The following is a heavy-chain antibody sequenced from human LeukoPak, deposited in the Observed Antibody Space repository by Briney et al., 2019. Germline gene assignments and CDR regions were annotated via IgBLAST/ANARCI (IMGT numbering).Heavy chain of an antibody. CDR2: IIPIFGTA. CDR1: GGTFSSYA. J-gene: IGHJ4*02. D-gene: IGHD3-10*01. V-gene: IGHV1-69*13. CDR3: ARLPNYYGSGSYHY. Sequence: SVKVSCKASGGTFSSYAISWVRQAAGQGLEWMGGIIPIFGTANYAQKFQGRVTITADESTSTAYMELSSLRSEDTAVYYCARLPNYYGSGSYHYWGQGTLVTVSS.